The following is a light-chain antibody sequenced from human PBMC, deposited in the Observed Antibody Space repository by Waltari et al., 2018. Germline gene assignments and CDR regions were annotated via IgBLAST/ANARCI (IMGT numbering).Light chain of an antibody. J-gene: IGKJ4*01. Sequence: DFQMTQSPSSLSASVGDRVTITCQASQDISNNLNWYQQKPGQAPKLLIFDASNLEVGVPSRFSGSGSGTYFSLTISGLQPEDTATYYCEEYDYLPVTFGGGTKVEIK. CDR1: QDISNN. V-gene: IGKV1-33*01. CDR3: EEYDYLPVT. CDR2: DAS.